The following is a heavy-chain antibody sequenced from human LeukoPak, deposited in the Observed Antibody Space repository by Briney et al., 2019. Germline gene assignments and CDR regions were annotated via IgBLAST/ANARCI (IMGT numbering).Heavy chain of an antibody. CDR3: AKGYDYGDYAYFDY. CDR2: ISYDGSNK. V-gene: IGHV3-30*18. Sequence: PGRSLRLSCAASGFTFSSYGMHWVRQAPGKGLEWVAVISYDGSNKYYADSVKGRFTISRDNSKNTLYLQMNSLRAEDTAVYYCAKGYDYGDYAYFDYWGQGTLVTVSS. CDR1: GFTFSSYG. D-gene: IGHD4-17*01. J-gene: IGHJ4*02.